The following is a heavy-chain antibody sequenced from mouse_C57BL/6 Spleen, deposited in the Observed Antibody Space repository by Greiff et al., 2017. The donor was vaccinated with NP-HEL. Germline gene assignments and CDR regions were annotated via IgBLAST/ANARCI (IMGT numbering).Heavy chain of an antibody. CDR1: GFTFSDYG. Sequence: EVMLVESGGGLVKPGGSLKLSCAASGFTFSDYGMHWVRQAPEKGLEWVAYISSGSSTIYYADTVKGRFTISRDNAKNTLFLQMTSLRSEDTAMYYCARTGKGPWFAYWGQGTLVTVSA. CDR3: ARTGKGPWFAY. V-gene: IGHV5-17*01. J-gene: IGHJ3*01. CDR2: ISSGSSTI. D-gene: IGHD4-1*01.